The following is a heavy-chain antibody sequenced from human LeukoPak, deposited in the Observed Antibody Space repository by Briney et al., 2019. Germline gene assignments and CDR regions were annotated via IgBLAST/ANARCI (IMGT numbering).Heavy chain of an antibody. J-gene: IGHJ5*02. Sequence: GGSLRLSCAASGFTFSSYGMHWVRQAPGKGLEWVAFIRYDGSNKYYADSVKGRFTISRDNSKNTLYLQMNSLRAEDTAVYYCAKDARDSSGYFRRPSAFDPWGQGTLVTVSS. D-gene: IGHD3-22*01. V-gene: IGHV3-30*02. CDR3: AKDARDSSGYFRRPSAFDP. CDR2: IRYDGSNK. CDR1: GFTFSSYG.